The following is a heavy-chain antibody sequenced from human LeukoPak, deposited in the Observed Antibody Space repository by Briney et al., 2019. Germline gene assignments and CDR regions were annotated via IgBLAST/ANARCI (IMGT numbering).Heavy chain of an antibody. CDR2: IKQDGSEN. Sequence: PGGSLRLSCAASGFTFSNYWMSWVRQAPGKGLEWVANIKQDGSENYYVDSVRGRFTISRDNAKKSLYLQMSSLRVEGTAVYFCARDQDTYYDFFHTPGSRVWGKGTTVTVSS. CDR1: GFTFSNYW. J-gene: IGHJ6*04. V-gene: IGHV3-7*01. CDR3: ARDQDTYYDFFHTPGSRV. D-gene: IGHD3-3*01.